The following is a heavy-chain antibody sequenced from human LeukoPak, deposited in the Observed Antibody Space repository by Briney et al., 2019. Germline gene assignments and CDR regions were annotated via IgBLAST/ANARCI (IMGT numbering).Heavy chain of an antibody. J-gene: IGHJ5*02. Sequence: GESLQISCKGSGYSFTSYWIGWVRQMPGKGLEWMGIIYPGDSDTRYSPSFQGQVTISADKSISTAYLQWSSLKASDTAMYYCARQRIAVAGTGGLGWFDPWGQGTLVTVSS. D-gene: IGHD6-19*01. V-gene: IGHV5-51*01. CDR2: IYPGDSDT. CDR3: ARQRIAVAGTGGLGWFDP. CDR1: GYSFTSYW.